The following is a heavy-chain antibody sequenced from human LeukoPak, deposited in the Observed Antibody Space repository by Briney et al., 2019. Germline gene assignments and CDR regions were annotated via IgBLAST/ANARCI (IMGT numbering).Heavy chain of an antibody. V-gene: IGHV3-64*01. Sequence: GETLRLSCAASGFTFSSYARRWVRQAPGKGLECVSAISSNGGSTYYAYPERGRFTIVRDNSKNTLYLQMGSLTAEDMAVYYCATPMVRGVIGAFDICGQGTMVSPSS. CDR3: ATPMVRGVIGAFDI. CDR2: ISSNGGST. D-gene: IGHD3-10*01. CDR1: GFTFSSYA. J-gene: IGHJ3*02.